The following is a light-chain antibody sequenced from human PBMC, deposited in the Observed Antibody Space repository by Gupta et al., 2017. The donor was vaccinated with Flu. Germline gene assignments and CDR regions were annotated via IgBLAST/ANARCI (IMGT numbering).Light chain of an antibody. Sequence: GTLFVSPGGGVTLSCRARQESRTSYLAWYQQKRGQAPRLLIYGTSGRATGIPDRFSGSGSGTDFTLIISSLEPEDFAVYFCQHFGTSPGTFGQGTKLE. CDR3: QHFGTSPGT. CDR2: GTS. CDR1: QESRTSY. J-gene: IGKJ1*01. V-gene: IGKV3-20*01.